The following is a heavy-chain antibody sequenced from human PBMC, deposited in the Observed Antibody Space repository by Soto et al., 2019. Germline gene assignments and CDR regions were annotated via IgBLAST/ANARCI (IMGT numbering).Heavy chain of an antibody. J-gene: IGHJ4*02. Sequence: GGSLRLSCAASGFTFSSYAMSWVRQAPGKGLEWVSAISGSGGSTYYADSVKGRFTISRDNSKNTLYLQMNSLRAEDTAVYYCAKGVGWELPFPAAIDYWGQGTLVTVSS. D-gene: IGHD1-26*01. V-gene: IGHV3-23*01. CDR1: GFTFSSYA. CDR3: AKGVGWELPFPAAIDY. CDR2: ISGSGGST.